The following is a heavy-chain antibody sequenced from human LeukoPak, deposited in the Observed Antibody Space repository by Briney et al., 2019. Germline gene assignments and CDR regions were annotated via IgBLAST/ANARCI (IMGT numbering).Heavy chain of an antibody. CDR1: GYSLINYW. D-gene: IGHD1-14*01. V-gene: IGHV5-51*01. J-gene: IGHJ3*01. Sequence: GEALKISCKGSGYSLINYWIGWVRQTPGKGVEWMGIIHPGDFETRYCPSFQGPVTISADNSIGTAYLQWSSLKASDTAMYYCARRFSGHDPFDFWGQGTMVTVS. CDR2: IHPGDFET. CDR3: ARRFSGHDPFDF.